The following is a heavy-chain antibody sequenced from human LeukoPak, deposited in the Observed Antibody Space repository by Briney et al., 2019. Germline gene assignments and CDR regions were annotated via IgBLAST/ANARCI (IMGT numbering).Heavy chain of an antibody. J-gene: IGHJ4*02. V-gene: IGHV4-34*01. CDR1: GGSFSGYY. CDR2: IGHGGGT. CDR3: VRVPEGDSLSCDS. D-gene: IGHD2-21*01. Sequence: SETLALTCAIYGGSFSGYYWTFVRQTPGKGLEWIGEIGHGGGTNYHPSLKSRVSISIDTSKKQFSLRLSSVTAADTAVYYCVRVPEGDSLSCDSWGQGTLVTVSS.